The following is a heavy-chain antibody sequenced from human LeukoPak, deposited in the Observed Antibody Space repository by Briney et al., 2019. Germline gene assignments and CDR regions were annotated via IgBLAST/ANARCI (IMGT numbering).Heavy chain of an antibody. J-gene: IGHJ4*02. V-gene: IGHV4-61*02. CDR1: GGSISSGSYY. CDR2: IYTSGST. CDR3: ARGLVPFDY. D-gene: IGHD6-13*01. Sequence: TLSLTCTVSGGSISSGSYYWSWIRQPAGKGLWWIGRIYTSGSTNYNPSLKSRVTISVDPSKKQSSLKLGAVTAADTSVYYCARGLVPFDYWGQGTLVTVSS.